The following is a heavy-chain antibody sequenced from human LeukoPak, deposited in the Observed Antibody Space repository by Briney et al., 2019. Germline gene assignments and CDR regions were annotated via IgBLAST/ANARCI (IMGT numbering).Heavy chain of an antibody. V-gene: IGHV3-53*01. CDR3: ASYSSLDY. CDR1: GFTVSNNY. D-gene: IGHD3-22*01. Sequence: SGGSLRLSCAASGFTVSNNYMSWVRQAPGKGLEWVSLIYSGGSTYYADSVKGRFTISRDHSKNTLYLQMNSLRADDTAVYYCASYSSLDYWGQGTLVTVSS. CDR2: IYSGGST. J-gene: IGHJ4*02.